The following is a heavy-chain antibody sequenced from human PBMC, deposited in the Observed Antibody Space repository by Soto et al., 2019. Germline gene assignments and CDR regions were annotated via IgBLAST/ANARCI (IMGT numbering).Heavy chain of an antibody. J-gene: IGHJ4*02. V-gene: IGHV4-30-2*01. Sequence: QLQLQESGSGLVKPSQTLSLTCAVSGGSISSGGYSWSWIRQPPGKGLEWIGYIYHSGSTYYNPSLKSRVTTSVDRSKNQFSLKLSSVTAAATAVYYCARDQGYCSGGSCYSDFGFDYWGQGTLVTVSS. CDR2: IYHSGST. CDR1: GGSISSGGYS. CDR3: ARDQGYCSGGSCYSDFGFDY. D-gene: IGHD2-15*01.